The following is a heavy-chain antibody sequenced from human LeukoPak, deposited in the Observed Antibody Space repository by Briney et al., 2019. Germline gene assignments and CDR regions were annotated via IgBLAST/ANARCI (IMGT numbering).Heavy chain of an antibody. D-gene: IGHD3-3*01. CDR3: ARVLRLTVFGVITIRPFDP. CDR1: GGSFSGYY. CDR2: INHSGST. J-gene: IGHJ5*02. V-gene: IGHV4-34*01. Sequence: SETLSLTCAVYGGSFSGYYWSWIRQPPGKGLEWIGEINHSGSTNYNPSLKSRVTISVDTSKNQFSLKLKSVTAADTAVYYCARVLRLTVFGVITIRPFDPWGQGTLVTVSS.